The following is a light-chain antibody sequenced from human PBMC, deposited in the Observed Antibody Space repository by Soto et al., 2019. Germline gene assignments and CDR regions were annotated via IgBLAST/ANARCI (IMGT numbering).Light chain of an antibody. J-gene: IGKJ4*01. V-gene: IGKV3-15*01. CDR3: QQYSNWPLT. Sequence: EIVMTQSPATLSVSPGEGATLSCRASQSVSSNLAWYQQKPGQAPRLLIFGASTRATGIPARFSGSGSGAECSVTISALQSEDFAIYYCQQYSNWPLTFGGGTKVGIK. CDR2: GAS. CDR1: QSVSSN.